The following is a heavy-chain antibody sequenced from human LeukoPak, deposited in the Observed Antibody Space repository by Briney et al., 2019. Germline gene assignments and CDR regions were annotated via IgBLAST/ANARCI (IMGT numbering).Heavy chain of an antibody. CDR3: ARIRIAAEKHTYYYYGMDV. Sequence: PSQTLSLTCTVSGGSISSGGYYWSWIRQPPGKGLEWIGEINHSGSTNYNPSLKSRVTISVDTSKNQFSLKLSSVTAADTAVYYCARIRIAAEKHTYYYYGMDVWGQGTTVTVSS. CDR2: INHSGST. V-gene: IGHV4-30-2*01. D-gene: IGHD6-25*01. CDR1: GGSISSGGYY. J-gene: IGHJ6*02.